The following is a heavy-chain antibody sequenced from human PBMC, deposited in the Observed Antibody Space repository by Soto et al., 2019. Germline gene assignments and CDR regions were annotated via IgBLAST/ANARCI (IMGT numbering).Heavy chain of an antibody. CDR2: ISSSGSTI. V-gene: IGHV3-48*03. J-gene: IGHJ6*02. D-gene: IGHD1-7*01. Sequence: EVQLVESGGGLVQPGGSLRLSCAASGFTFSSYEMNWVRQAPGKGLEWVSYISSSGSTIYYADSVKGRFTISRDNAKNSLYLHMNSLRAEDTAVYYCAREDPITGTSKYYYGMDVWGQGTTVTVSS. CDR1: GFTFSSYE. CDR3: AREDPITGTSKYYYGMDV.